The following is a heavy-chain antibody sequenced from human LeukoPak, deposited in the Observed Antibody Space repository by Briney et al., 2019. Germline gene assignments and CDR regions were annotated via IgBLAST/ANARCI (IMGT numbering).Heavy chain of an antibody. Sequence: ASVKLSCTASGYTFTSYGISWVRQAPGQGLEWMGWISAYNGNTNYAQKLQGRVTMTTDTSTSTAYMELRSLRSDDTAVYYCARDSPTEELVLSWFDPWGQGTLVTVSS. D-gene: IGHD6-6*01. CDR3: ARDSPTEELVLSWFDP. CDR1: GYTFTSYG. J-gene: IGHJ5*02. CDR2: ISAYNGNT. V-gene: IGHV1-18*01.